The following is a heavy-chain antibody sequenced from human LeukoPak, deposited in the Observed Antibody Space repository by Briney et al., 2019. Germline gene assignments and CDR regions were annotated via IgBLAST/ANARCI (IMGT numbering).Heavy chain of an antibody. J-gene: IGHJ2*01. CDR1: GGSIGIYY. Sequence: SETLSLTCTVSGGSIGIYYWSWIRQPPGKGREWIGYIYYSGSSDYNPSLKSRVTISVDTSKNQFSLKLTSVTAADTAVYYCARGNPFDLWGRGTLVTVSS. CDR2: IYYSGSS. CDR3: ARGNPFDL. V-gene: IGHV4-59*01.